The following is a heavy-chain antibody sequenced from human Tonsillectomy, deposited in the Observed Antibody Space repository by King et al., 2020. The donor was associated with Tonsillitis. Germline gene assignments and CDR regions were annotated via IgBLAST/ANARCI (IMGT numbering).Heavy chain of an antibody. V-gene: IGHV3-30*02. J-gene: IGHJ4*02. Sequence: HVQLVESGGGVVQPGGSLRLSCAASGFTFSRYGMNWVRQAPGKGLEWVASIRYDGNNKYYVDLVKGRFTISRDNSKNTLFLQMNSLRGEDTAVYYCAKVLDDDIGVYYSSFDYWGQGTLVTVSS. CDR2: IRYDGNNK. CDR1: GFTFSRYG. D-gene: IGHD3-22*01. CDR3: AKVLDDDIGVYYSSFDY.